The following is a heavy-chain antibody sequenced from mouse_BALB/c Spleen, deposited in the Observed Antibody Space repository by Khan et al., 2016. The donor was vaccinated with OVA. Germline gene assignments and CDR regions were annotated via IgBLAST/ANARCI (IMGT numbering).Heavy chain of an antibody. CDR1: GFSLTRYG. CDR3: ARHDGYAHYYAMDY. V-gene: IGHV2-6-1*01. J-gene: IGHJ4*01. CDR2: IWSDGST. D-gene: IGHD2-3*01. Sequence: QVQLKQSGPGLVAPSQSLSITCTISGFSLTRYGVHWVRQPPGKGLEWLVVIWSDGSTTYNSALKSRLSISKDNSKSQVFLKMNSLQTDDTAMYYCARHDGYAHYYAMDYWGQGTSVTVSS.